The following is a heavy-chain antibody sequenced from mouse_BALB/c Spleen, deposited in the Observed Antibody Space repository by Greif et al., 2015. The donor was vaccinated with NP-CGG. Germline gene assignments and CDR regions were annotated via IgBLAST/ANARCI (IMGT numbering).Heavy chain of an antibody. D-gene: IGHD2-1*01. CDR1: GYSFTGYT. CDR3: AREGNGNYDAMDY. Sequence: EVKVVESGPELVKPGASMKISCKASGYSFTGYTMNWVKQSHGKNLEWIGLINPYNGGTSYNQKFKGKATLTVDKSSSTAYMERLSLTSEDSAVYYCAREGNGNYDAMDYWGQETSVTVSS. J-gene: IGHJ4*01. V-gene: IGHV1-26*01. CDR2: INPYNGGT.